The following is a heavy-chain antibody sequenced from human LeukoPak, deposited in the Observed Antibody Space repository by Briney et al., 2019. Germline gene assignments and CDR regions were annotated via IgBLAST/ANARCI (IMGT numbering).Heavy chain of an antibody. CDR2: ISGSSTTI. V-gene: IGHV3-48*01. CDR3: ARGRRYFDPLDY. J-gene: IGHJ4*02. CDR1: GFTFSSYS. D-gene: IGHD3-9*01. Sequence: PGGSLRLSCAASGFTFSSYSMNWVRQAPGKGLEWVSYISGSSTTIYYADSVKGRFTISRDNAKNSLSLQMNSLRAEDTAVYYCARGRRYFDPLDYWGQGTLVTVSS.